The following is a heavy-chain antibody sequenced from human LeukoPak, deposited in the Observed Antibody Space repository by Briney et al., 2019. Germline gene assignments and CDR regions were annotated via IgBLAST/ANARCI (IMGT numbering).Heavy chain of an antibody. D-gene: IGHD6-19*01. CDR1: GFTFSSYS. CDR2: ISSSSSYI. V-gene: IGHV3-21*01. J-gene: IGHJ4*02. CDR3: ARDKSRESLAVAGLDY. Sequence: GGSLRLSCAASGFTFSSYSMNWVRQAPGKGLEWVSSISSSSSYIYYADSVKGRFTISRDNAKNSLYLQMNSLRAEDTAVYYCARDKSRESLAVAGLDYWGQGTLVTVSS.